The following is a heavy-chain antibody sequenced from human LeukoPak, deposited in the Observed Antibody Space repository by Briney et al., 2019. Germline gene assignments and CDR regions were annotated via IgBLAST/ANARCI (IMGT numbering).Heavy chain of an antibody. CDR2: IYTSGST. V-gene: IGHV4-61*02. CDR1: GGSISSGSYY. J-gene: IGHJ3*02. Sequence: SETLSLTCTVSGGSISSGSYYWSWIRQPAGKGLEWIGRIYTSGSTNYNPSLKSRVTISVDTSKNQFSLKLSSVTAADTAVYYCARPGYSSSWYPGAFDIWGQGTMVTVSS. D-gene: IGHD6-13*01. CDR3: ARPGYSSSWYPGAFDI.